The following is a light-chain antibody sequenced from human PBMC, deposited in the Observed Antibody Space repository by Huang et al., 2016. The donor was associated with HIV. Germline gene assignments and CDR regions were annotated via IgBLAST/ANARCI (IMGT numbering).Light chain of an antibody. CDR2: GAS. V-gene: IGKV3-15*01. Sequence: DIVMTQSPVTLSLSPGEGATLSCEASHSVATNVAWFQQKPGPAPRLLIYGASTRATGTPVRFRGSGSGTDFSLSITSLHRDDFGVYYCQQYNDWPPITFGQGTRL. J-gene: IGKJ5*01. CDR1: HSVATN. CDR3: QQYNDWPPIT.